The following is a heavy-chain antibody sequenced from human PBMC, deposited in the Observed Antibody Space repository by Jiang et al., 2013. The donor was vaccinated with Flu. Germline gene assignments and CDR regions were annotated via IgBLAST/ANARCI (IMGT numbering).Heavy chain of an antibody. CDR2: ISSSSSYI. V-gene: IGHV3-21*01. D-gene: IGHD6-6*01. CDR3: ARWDSSSSMTYYYGLVGMDV. Sequence: ISSSSSYIYYADSVKGRFTISRDNAKNSLYLQMNSLRAEDTAVYYCARWDSSSSMTYYYGLVGMDVWGKGTTVTVSS. J-gene: IGHJ6*04.